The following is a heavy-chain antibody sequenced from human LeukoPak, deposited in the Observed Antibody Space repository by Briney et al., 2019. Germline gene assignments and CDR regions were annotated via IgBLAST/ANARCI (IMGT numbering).Heavy chain of an antibody. Sequence: SETLSLTCTVSGGSISSGGYYWSWIRQHPGKGLEWIGYIYYSGSTYYNPSLKSRVTISVDTSKNQFSLKLSSVTAADTAVYYCARGAPLRYFDPSGYFDYWGQGTLVTVSS. V-gene: IGHV4-31*03. J-gene: IGHJ4*02. CDR3: ARGAPLRYFDPSGYFDY. CDR1: GGSISSGGYY. D-gene: IGHD3-9*01. CDR2: IYYSGST.